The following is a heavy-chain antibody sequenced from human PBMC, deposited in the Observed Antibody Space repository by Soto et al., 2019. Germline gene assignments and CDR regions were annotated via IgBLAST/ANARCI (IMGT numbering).Heavy chain of an antibody. J-gene: IGHJ6*03. D-gene: IGHD3-16*01. CDR1: GDSVRNQY. CDR2: IYRSGST. V-gene: IGHV4-4*09. CDR3: ARTLDYGHMDV. Sequence: QVQMQESGPGLVKPSETLSLTCTVSGDSVRNQYWSWIRRPPGRGLEWIGYIYRSGSTKYNPSLKSLLTISVDTSKTQFSLKLSSVTAADTAVYYCARTLDYGHMDVWGKGTTVTVSS.